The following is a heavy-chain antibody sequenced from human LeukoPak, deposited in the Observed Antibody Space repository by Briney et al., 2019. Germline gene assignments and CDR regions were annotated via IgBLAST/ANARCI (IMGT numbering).Heavy chain of an antibody. J-gene: IGHJ6*03. V-gene: IGHV3-11*01. Sequence: GGSLRLSCAASGFTFSDYYMSWIRQPPGKGLEWVSYISSSGSTIYYADSVKGRFTISRDNAKNSLYQQMNSLRAEDTAVYYCARWFGKMSSYYYYMDVWGKGTTVTVSS. CDR3: ARWFGKMSSYYYYMDV. CDR2: ISSSGSTI. D-gene: IGHD3-10*01. CDR1: GFTFSDYY.